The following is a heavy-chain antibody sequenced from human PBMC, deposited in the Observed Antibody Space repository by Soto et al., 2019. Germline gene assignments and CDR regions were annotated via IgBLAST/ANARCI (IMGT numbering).Heavy chain of an antibody. V-gene: IGHV1-18*01. CDR2: ISAHNGNT. D-gene: IGHD1-1*01. CDR1: GYTFTSYG. J-gene: IGHJ4*02. CDR3: VRGRYVDY. Sequence: QVHLVQSGAEVKKPGASVKVSCKASGYTFTSYGITWVRQAPGQGLEWMGWISAHNGNTDYAQKLQGRVIVTRDTSTSTAYMELRSLISDDTAVYYCVRGRYVDYWCQGALVTGSS.